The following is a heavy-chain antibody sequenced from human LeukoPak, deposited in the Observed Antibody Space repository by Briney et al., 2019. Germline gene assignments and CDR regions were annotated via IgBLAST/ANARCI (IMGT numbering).Heavy chain of an antibody. J-gene: IGHJ6*02. CDR1: GYTFTSYG. CDR2: ISAYNGNT. D-gene: IGHD3-22*01. CDR3: ARATPYDSSGYYYLFYYGMDV. Sequence: ASVKVSCKASGYTFTSYGISWVRQAPGQGLEWMGWISAYNGNTNYAQKLQGRVTMTTDTSTSTAYMELRSLRSDDTAVYYCARATPYDSSGYYYLFYYGMDVWGQGTTVTVSS. V-gene: IGHV1-18*01.